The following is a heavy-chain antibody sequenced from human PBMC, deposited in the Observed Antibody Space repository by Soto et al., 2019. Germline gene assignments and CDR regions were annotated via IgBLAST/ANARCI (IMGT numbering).Heavy chain of an antibody. CDR1: GFTFSSYA. Sequence: QVQLVESGGGVVQPGRSLRLSCAASGFTFSSYAMHWVRQAPGKGLEWVAVISYDGSNKYYADSVKGRFTISRDNSKNPLYLQMNSLRAEATAVYYCARAYEGDYFDYWGQGTLVTVSS. J-gene: IGHJ4*02. CDR3: ARAYEGDYFDY. CDR2: ISYDGSNK. D-gene: IGHD3-16*01. V-gene: IGHV3-30-3*01.